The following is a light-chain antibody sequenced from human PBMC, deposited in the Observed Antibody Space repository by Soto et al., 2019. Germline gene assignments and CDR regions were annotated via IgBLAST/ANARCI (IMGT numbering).Light chain of an antibody. CDR3: QQYDSLPLT. CDR2: GAS. V-gene: IGKV3-15*01. J-gene: IGKJ4*01. Sequence: EIVMTQSPATLSVSPGGRATLSCRASQSVSANLAWYHQKPGQAPKLLIYGASTRGTGVPGRFSGSGSGTDFTLTISSPQSEEFGVYFCQQYDSLPLTFGGGTKVEIK. CDR1: QSVSAN.